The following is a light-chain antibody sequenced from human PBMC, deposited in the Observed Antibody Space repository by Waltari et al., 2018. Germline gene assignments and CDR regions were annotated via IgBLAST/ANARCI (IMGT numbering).Light chain of an antibody. CDR3: LQHDTYPWT. CDR2: AVS. V-gene: IGKV1-17*01. CDR1: QGIKHD. J-gene: IGKJ1*01. Sequence: IQMTQSPLSLSASVGDRTTVTCRASQGIKHDLSWYQQKPGKTPKRLVYAVSYLQRGVTSRFSGSGSGTEFTLTVSSLQPEDFATYYCLQHDTYPWTFGQGTKVEI.